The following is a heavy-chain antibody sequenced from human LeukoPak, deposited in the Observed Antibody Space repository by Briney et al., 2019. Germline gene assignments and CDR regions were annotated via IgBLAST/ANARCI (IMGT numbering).Heavy chain of an antibody. J-gene: IGHJ2*01. D-gene: IGHD3-9*01. V-gene: IGHV3-73*01. Sequence: PGGSLKLSCAASGFTFSDSAMHWVRQASGRGLEWVCRIRGKANKYATAYAASVKGRFTISRDDSKNTAFLQMNSLKTEDTAIYYCASPKSLDWERYFDLWGRGTLVTVSS. CDR1: GFTFSDSA. CDR3: ASPKSLDWERYFDL. CDR2: IRGKANKYAT.